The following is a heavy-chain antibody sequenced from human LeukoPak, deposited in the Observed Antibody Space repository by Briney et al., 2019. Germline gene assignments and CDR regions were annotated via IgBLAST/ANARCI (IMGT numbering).Heavy chain of an antibody. CDR2: VNHSGTT. CDR3: ARHDVVVVAAYDY. D-gene: IGHD2-15*01. Sequence: SETLSLTCAVYGESFSAYFWSWIRQSPGKGLEWIGEVNHSGTTNYNPSLKSRVTISVDTSKNQFSLKLSSVTAADTAVYYCARHDVVVVAAYDYWGQGTLVTVSS. V-gene: IGHV4-34*01. CDR1: GESFSAYF. J-gene: IGHJ4*02.